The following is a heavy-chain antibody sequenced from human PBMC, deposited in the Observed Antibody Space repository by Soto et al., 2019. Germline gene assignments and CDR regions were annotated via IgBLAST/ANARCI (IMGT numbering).Heavy chain of an antibody. CDR3: ASLGGYCSSTSCPDY. D-gene: IGHD2-2*03. V-gene: IGHV1-46*01. CDR2: INPSGGST. Sequence: ASVKVPCKASGYTFTSYYMHWVRQAPGQGLEWMGIINPSGGSTSYAQKFQGRVTMTRDTSTSTVYMELSSLRSEDTAVYYCASLGGYCSSTSCPDYWGQGTLVTVSS. CDR1: GYTFTSYY. J-gene: IGHJ4*02.